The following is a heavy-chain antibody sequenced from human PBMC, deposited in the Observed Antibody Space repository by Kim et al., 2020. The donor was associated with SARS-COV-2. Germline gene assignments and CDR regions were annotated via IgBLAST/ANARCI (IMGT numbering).Heavy chain of an antibody. J-gene: IGHJ4*02. V-gene: IGHV3-53*01. CDR2: IYSGGST. CDR3: ARGRSDYYDSSGYYDY. D-gene: IGHD3-22*01. Sequence: GGSLRLSCAASGFTVSSNYMNWVRQAPGKGLEWVSVIYSGGSTYYADSLKGRFTISRDNSKNTLYLQMNSLRAEDTAVYYCARGRSDYYDSSGYYDYWGQGTLVTFSS. CDR1: GFTVSSNY.